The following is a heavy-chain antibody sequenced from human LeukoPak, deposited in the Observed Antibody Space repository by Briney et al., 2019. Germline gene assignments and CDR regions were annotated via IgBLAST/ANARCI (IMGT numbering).Heavy chain of an antibody. CDR2: IWYDGSQQ. Sequence: PGRSLRLSCAASGFTFRSYGMHWVRQAPGKGLEWVAVIWYDGSQQYYADPVRGRFTISRDNSKNTLYLQMNSLRAEDTAVYYCAKAGYGGYSYGPLDYWGQGTLVTVSS. D-gene: IGHD5-18*01. J-gene: IGHJ4*02. CDR3: AKAGYGGYSYGPLDY. CDR1: GFTFRSYG. V-gene: IGHV3-33*06.